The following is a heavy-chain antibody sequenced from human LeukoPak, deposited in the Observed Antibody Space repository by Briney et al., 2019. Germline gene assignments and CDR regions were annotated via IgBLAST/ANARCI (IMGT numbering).Heavy chain of an antibody. CDR2: ISGSGDNT. Sequence: GGSLRLSCAASGFTFSGFAMSWVRRTPGKGLEWVSGISGSGDNTLYAASVKDRFTISRDNSKITLYLEMNSLRAEDTAIYYCAKMKGHPLQKYYMDVWGQGTTVTVSS. CDR1: GFTFSGFA. D-gene: IGHD2/OR15-2a*01. V-gene: IGHV3-23*01. J-gene: IGHJ6*01. CDR3: AKMKGHPLQKYYMDV.